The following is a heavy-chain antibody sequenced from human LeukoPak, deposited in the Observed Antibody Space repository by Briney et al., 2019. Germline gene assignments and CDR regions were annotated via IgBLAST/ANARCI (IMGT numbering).Heavy chain of an antibody. CDR3: ARCRPIRGSDYYYYGMDV. Sequence: PSETLSLTCAVSGVSISSGGYYWRWIRQHPGKGLEWIGYIYYSGGTYYNPSLKSRVTISVDTSKNQFSLKLSSVTAADTAVYYCARCRPIRGSDYYYYGMDVWGQGTTVTVSS. CDR1: GVSISSGGYY. D-gene: IGHD3-10*01. J-gene: IGHJ6*02. V-gene: IGHV4-31*11. CDR2: IYYSGGT.